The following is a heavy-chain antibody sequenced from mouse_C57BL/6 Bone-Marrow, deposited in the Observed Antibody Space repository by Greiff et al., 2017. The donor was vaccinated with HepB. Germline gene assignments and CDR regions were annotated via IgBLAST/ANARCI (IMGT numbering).Heavy chain of an antibody. V-gene: IGHV5-6*01. CDR2: ISSGGSYT. D-gene: IGHD1-1*01. J-gene: IGHJ1*03. CDR1: GFTFSSYG. Sequence: EVKLVESGGDLVKPGGSLKLSCAASGFTFSSYGMSWVRQTPDKRLEWVATISSGGSYTYYPDSVKGRFTISRDNAKNTLYLQMSSLKSEDTAMYYWARHDYGGYCDVWGTGTTVTVSS. CDR3: ARHDYGGYCDV.